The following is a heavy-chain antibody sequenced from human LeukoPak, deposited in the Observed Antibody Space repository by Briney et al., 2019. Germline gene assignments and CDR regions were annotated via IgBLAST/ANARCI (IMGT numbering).Heavy chain of an antibody. J-gene: IGHJ4*02. CDR2: IYPGDSDT. CDR3: ARLNGYNHPEFGY. Sequence: GASLKISCKGSGSCFTSYWIGWVRPMPGKGLEWMGIIYPGDSDTRYSPSFQGQVTISADKSISTAYLQWSSLKASDTAMYYCARLNGYNHPEFGYWGQGTLVTVSS. D-gene: IGHD5-24*01. CDR1: GSCFTSYW. V-gene: IGHV5-51*01.